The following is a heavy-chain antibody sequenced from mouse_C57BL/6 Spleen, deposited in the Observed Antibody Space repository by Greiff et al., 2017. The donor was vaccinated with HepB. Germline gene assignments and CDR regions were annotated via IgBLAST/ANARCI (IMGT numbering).Heavy chain of an antibody. D-gene: IGHD3-2*02. CDR2: IYPGDGDT. CDR3: ARGSSGTDYFDY. Sequence: VKLQQSGPELVKPGASVKISCKASGYAFSSSWMNWVKQRPGKGLEWIGRIYPGDGDTNYNGKFKGKATLTADKSSSTAYMQLSSLTSEDSAVYFCARGSSGTDYFDYWGQGTTLTVSS. CDR1: GYAFSSSW. V-gene: IGHV1-82*01. J-gene: IGHJ2*01.